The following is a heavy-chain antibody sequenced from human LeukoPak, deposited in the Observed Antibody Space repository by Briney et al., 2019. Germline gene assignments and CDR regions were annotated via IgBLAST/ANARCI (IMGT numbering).Heavy chain of an antibody. J-gene: IGHJ4*02. CDR1: GFTVSSNY. CDR2: IYAGGST. V-gene: IGHV3-53*01. CDR3: AKGRERSDWYNFDY. Sequence: GGSLRLSCAVSGFTVSSNYMSWVRQAPGKGLEWVSVIYAGGSTYYADSVKGRFTISRDNSKNTLFLQMNSLEVEDTAVYYCAKGRERSDWYNFDYWGQGTLVTVSS. D-gene: IGHD1-14*01.